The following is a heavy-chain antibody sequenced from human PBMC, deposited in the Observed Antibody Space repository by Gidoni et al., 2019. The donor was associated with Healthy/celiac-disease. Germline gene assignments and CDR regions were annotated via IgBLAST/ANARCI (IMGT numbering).Heavy chain of an antibody. J-gene: IGHJ4*02. CDR3: ARGYGDYGLGY. CDR2: IYYSVCT. V-gene: IGHV4-59*01. Sequence: QVQLQESGPGLVKPSPTLSLTCTVSVGSISSYYCSCIRQPPGTVLEWIGYIYYSVCTNYNPSLKSRVIISVDTSKNQVSLKLISVTAADTAVYYCARGYGDYGLGYWGQGTLVTFSS. D-gene: IGHD4-17*01. CDR1: VGSISSYY.